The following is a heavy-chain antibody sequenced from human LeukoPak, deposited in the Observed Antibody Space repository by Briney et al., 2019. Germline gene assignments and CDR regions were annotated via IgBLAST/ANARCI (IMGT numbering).Heavy chain of an antibody. CDR1: GFSVSRNY. V-gene: IGHV3-66*02. J-gene: IGHJ4*02. D-gene: IGHD3-10*01. CDR3: TRDVIRGTNLGY. CDR2: TYSGGRT. Sequence: GGSLRLSCAASGFSVSRNYMTWVRQAPGKGLEWVSVTYSGGRTDYADSVKGRFTISRDSSKNTLYLQMNSLRAEDTAVYYCTRDVIRGTNLGYWGQGTLVTVSS.